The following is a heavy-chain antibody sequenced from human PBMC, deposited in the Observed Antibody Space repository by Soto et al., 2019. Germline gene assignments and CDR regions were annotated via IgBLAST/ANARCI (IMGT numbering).Heavy chain of an antibody. J-gene: IGHJ4*02. D-gene: IGHD1-20*01. V-gene: IGHV3-64*04. CDR3: AIVHKTNIVVRLLGI. Sequence: GGSLRLSCSASGFTFSTSPMHWVRQAPGKGLEYVSAISPTGSTTYYADSVKGRFTTSRDNSKNTLDLQMNSLRAEDTAIYYCAIVHKTNIVVRLLGIWAQGTLVTVSS. CDR1: GFTFSTSP. CDR2: ISPTGSTT.